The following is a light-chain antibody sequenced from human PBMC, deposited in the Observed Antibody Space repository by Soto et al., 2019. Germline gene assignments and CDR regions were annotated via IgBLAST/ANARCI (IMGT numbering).Light chain of an antibody. CDR1: RNIRAG. CDR3: QHYNGNSRT. V-gene: IGKV1-5*03. CDR2: KAS. J-gene: IGKJ1*01. Sequence: DIQMTQSPSTLSASVGDRVTITCRAIRNIRAGLAWYQQKPGKVPKLLIYKASTLESGVPSKFSGRGYGTEFTLTISSLQPDDSATYYCQHYNGNSRTFGQGTTVEIK.